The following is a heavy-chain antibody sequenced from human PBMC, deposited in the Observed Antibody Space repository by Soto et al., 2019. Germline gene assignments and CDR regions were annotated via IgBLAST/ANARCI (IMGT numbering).Heavy chain of an antibody. CDR2: IHGDGGKI. J-gene: IGHJ4*02. D-gene: IGHD5-18*01. V-gene: IGHV3-7*01. CDR3: ARDFYGGYTYGPGDY. Sequence: PGGSLRLSCAASGFMFSAYWMSWVRQAPGKGLEWVANIHGDGGKIYYVDSVKGRFTISSDNAKRSLYLQMNSLRAEDTAVYYCARDFYGGYTYGPGDYWGQGALVTVSS. CDR1: GFMFSAYW.